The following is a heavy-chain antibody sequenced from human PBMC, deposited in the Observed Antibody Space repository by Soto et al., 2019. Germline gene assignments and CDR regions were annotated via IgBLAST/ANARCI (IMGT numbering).Heavy chain of an antibody. CDR1: GGSISSYY. D-gene: IGHD6-13*01. J-gene: IGHJ4*02. CDR3: ARRYSSSFDY. Sequence: QVQLQESGPGLVKPSETLSLTCTVSGGSISSYYWSWIRQPPGKGLEWIGYIYYSGSTNYNPSLXSGVXIXVDTSKNQFSLKLSSVTAADTAVYYCARRYSSSFDYWGQGTLVTVSS. V-gene: IGHV4-59*08. CDR2: IYYSGST.